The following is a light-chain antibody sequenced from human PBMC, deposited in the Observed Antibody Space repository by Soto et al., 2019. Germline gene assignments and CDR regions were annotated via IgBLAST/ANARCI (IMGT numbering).Light chain of an antibody. CDR1: GRGIESYYL. Sequence: QSVLTQAAAGSGSAGQSVTISWTATGRGIESYYLVSWYQQLPGTVTKLLIYEDTKRPSALSNNFSGCRSGNRASLTLSGLQSEDEADYYCCAYGGSSNYVFGTGTKV. V-gene: IGLV2-23*01. CDR2: EDT. CDR3: CAYGGSSNYV. J-gene: IGLJ1*01.